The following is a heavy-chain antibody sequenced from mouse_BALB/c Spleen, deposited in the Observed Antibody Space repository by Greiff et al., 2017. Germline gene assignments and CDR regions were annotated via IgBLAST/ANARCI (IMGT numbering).Heavy chain of an antibody. J-gene: IGHJ3*01. CDR3: VSYTVIATWFAY. Sequence: EVQVVESGGGLVQPGGSLKLSCAASGFTFSSYTMSWVRQTPEKRLEWVAYISNGGGSTYYPDTVKGRFTISRDNTKNTLYLQMNSLKSEDTAMYYCVSYTVIATWFAYWGQGTLVTVSA. V-gene: IGHV5-12-2*01. CDR2: ISNGGGST. CDR1: GFTFSSYT.